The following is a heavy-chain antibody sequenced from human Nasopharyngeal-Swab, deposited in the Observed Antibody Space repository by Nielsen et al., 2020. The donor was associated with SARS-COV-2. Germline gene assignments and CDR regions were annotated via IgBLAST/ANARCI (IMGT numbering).Heavy chain of an antibody. CDR2: LYFGGAT. V-gene: IGHV4-39*01. D-gene: IGHD6-6*01. CDR1: GGSITRGSHY. Sequence: SETLSLTCAVSGGSITRGSHYWGWVRQPPGKVLDCIGSLYFGGATYYRPSLTRRVTISVDASKNQFSLRLTSVTAADTAVYYCARHSPYSSSSETPFDSWGQGILVTVSS. CDR3: ARHSPYSSSSETPFDS. J-gene: IGHJ4*02.